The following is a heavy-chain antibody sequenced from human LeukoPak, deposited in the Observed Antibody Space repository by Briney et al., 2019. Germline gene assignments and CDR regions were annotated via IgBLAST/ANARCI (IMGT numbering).Heavy chain of an antibody. CDR3: AGVMANDAFDI. D-gene: IGHD5-24*01. Sequence: GSRRLSCAASGFIFSSYWMSWVRQAPGKGLEWVANIKQDGSEKNYADSVTGRFTISRDNAKNSLYLQMNSLRAEDTAVYYCAGVMANDAFDIWGQGTMVTVSS. CDR2: IKQDGSEK. J-gene: IGHJ3*02. CDR1: GFIFSSYW. V-gene: IGHV3-7*02.